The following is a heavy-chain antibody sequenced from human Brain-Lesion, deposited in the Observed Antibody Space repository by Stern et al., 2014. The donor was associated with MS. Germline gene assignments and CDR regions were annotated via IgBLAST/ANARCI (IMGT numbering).Heavy chain of an antibody. D-gene: IGHD5-18*01. CDR1: GDSITSGGYY. Sequence: VQLVQSGPGLVKPSQTLSLTCTVSGDSITSGGYYWSWFRQHPGRGLEWIGYIYYSGATFYNPSLKSRVTISLDTSQNQFSLRLSSVTAADTAIYYCARDWSGTSIHLAPAYGGHIRFDPWGQGILVTVSS. CDR3: ARDWSGTSIHLAPAYGGHIRFDP. V-gene: IGHV4-31*03. J-gene: IGHJ5*02. CDR2: IYYSGAT.